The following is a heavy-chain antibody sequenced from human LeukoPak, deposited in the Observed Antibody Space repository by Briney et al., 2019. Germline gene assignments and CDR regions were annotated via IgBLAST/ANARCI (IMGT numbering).Heavy chain of an antibody. Sequence: PSETLSLTCTVSGASISSYYWTWIRQPAGKGLEWIGRIYTSGSTNYNPSLKSRGAMSVDTSKNQFSLKLSSGPAADTAVYYCSRLSAESSSSRGFDFWGQGTLVTVSS. D-gene: IGHD2-2*01. V-gene: IGHV4-4*07. J-gene: IGHJ4*02. CDR2: IYTSGST. CDR3: SRLSAESSSSRGFDF. CDR1: GASISSYY.